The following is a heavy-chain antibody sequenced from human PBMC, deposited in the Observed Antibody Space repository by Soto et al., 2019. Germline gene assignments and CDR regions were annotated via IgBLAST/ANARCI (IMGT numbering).Heavy chain of an antibody. CDR2: IFSNDEK. D-gene: IGHD3-22*01. J-gene: IGHJ6*02. CDR3: ARTGVTKTYYYDSSGPHGPDGMDV. V-gene: IGHV2-26*01. CDR1: GFPLSNARMG. Sequence: QVTLKESGHVLVKPTEPLTLTCTVSGFPLSNARMGVSWIRQPPGKALEWLPHIFSNDEKSYSTSLKSRLTISKDTSKSQVVLTMTNMDPVDTATYYCARTGVTKTYYYDSSGPHGPDGMDVWGQGTTVTVSS.